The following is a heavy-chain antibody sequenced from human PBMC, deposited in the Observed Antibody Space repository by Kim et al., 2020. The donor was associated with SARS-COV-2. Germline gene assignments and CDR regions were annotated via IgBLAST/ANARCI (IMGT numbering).Heavy chain of an antibody. CDR1: GFTFSSYA. Sequence: GGSLRLSCAASGFTFSSYAMSWVRQAPGKGLEWVSVIYSGGSSTYYADSVKGRFTISRDNSKNTLYLQMNSLRAEDTAVYYCAKDARLFGSSLSDGSNNYYYGMDVWGQGTTVTVSS. J-gene: IGHJ6*02. CDR3: AKDARLFGSSLSDGSNNYYYGMDV. V-gene: IGHV3-23*03. CDR2: IYSGGSST. D-gene: IGHD6-13*01.